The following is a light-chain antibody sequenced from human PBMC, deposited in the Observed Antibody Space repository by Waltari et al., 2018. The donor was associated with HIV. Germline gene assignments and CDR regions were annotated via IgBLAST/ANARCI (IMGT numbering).Light chain of an antibody. Sequence: QSALPQPASVSGSLGQSITIPCTGTSSEVGGYDYVPWYQQHPGRAPKLLIYDVSNRPSGVSNRFSGSKSGNTASLTISGLQAEDEADYHCSSYTSSSALEVVFGGGTTLTVL. CDR2: DVS. CDR1: SSEVGGYDY. J-gene: IGLJ3*02. V-gene: IGLV2-14*01. CDR3: SSYTSSSALEVV.